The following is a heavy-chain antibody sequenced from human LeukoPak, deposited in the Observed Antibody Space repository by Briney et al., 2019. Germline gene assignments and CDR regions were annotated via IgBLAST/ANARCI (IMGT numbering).Heavy chain of an antibody. J-gene: IGHJ4*02. CDR2: ISSSSSYI. CDR3: ARDGANNRPNYYGSGSYYKGFFDY. D-gene: IGHD3-10*01. Sequence: GGSLRLSCAASGFTFSSYSMNWVRQAPGKGLEWVSSISSSSSYIYYADSVKGRFTISRDNAKNSLYLQMNSLRAEDTAVYYCARDGANNRPNYYGSGSYYKGFFDYWGQGTLVTVSS. CDR1: GFTFSSYS. V-gene: IGHV3-21*01.